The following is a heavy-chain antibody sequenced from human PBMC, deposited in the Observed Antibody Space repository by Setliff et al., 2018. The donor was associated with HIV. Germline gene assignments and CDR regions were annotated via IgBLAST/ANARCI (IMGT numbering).Heavy chain of an antibody. Sequence: SETLSLTCTVSGGSISSNSYYWGWIRQPPGKGLEWIGSIYHSGSTNYNPSLKSRLTISVDTSKNQVSLKLSSVTAADTAVYYCARAGSYGWDYWGQGTLVTVSS. D-gene: IGHD5-18*01. CDR2: IYHSGST. V-gene: IGHV4-39*07. CDR1: GGSISSNSYY. J-gene: IGHJ4*02. CDR3: ARAGSYGWDY.